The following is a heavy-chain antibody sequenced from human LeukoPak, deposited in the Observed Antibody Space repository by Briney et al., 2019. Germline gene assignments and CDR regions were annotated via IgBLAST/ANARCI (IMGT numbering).Heavy chain of an antibody. V-gene: IGHV3-43*02. J-gene: IGHJ3*01. CDR1: GFTFDDYA. D-gene: IGHD6-13*01. CDR3: AKDIWASIATAGTRAFDV. CDR2: ILGDGDRT. Sequence: QPGGSLRLSCAASGFTFDDYAMHWVRQAPGEGLEWVFLILGDGDRTYYADSVKGRFTVSRDNSKNSLYLQMNGLRTEDTALYYCAKDIWASIATAGTRAFDVWGQGTMVSVSS.